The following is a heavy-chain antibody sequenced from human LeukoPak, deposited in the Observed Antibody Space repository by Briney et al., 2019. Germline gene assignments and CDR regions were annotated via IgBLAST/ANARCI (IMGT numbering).Heavy chain of an antibody. V-gene: IGHV4-59*01. J-gene: IGHJ3*01. CDR1: GGSLSSYY. D-gene: IGHD3-22*01. CDR2: IYYSGST. Sequence: SETLSLTCTVSGGSLSSYYWSWIRQPPGKGLEWIGYIYYSGSTNYNPSLKSRVTISVDTSKNQFSLKLSSVSAADTAVYYCARHLNYYDSSGYYFGGAFDVWGQGTMVTVSS. CDR3: ARHLNYYDSSGYYFGGAFDV.